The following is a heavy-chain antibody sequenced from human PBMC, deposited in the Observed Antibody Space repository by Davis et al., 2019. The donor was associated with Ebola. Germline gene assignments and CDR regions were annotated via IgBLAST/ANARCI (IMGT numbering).Heavy chain of an antibody. D-gene: IGHD6-19*01. J-gene: IGHJ4*02. Sequence: GESLKISCAASCFPFCSNYMSWVRQAPGKGLEWVSVIYSGGSTYYADSVKGRFTISRHNSKNTLYLQMNSLRAEDTAVYYCASSIAVAGTFDYWGQGTLVTVSS. CDR1: CFPFCSNY. CDR2: IYSGGST. V-gene: IGHV3-53*04. CDR3: ASSIAVAGTFDY.